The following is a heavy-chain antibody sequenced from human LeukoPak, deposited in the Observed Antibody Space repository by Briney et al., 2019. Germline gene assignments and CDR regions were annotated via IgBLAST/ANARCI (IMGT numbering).Heavy chain of an antibody. V-gene: IGHV4-34*01. J-gene: IGHJ4*02. D-gene: IGHD5-18*01. CDR3: ARGGDQLWFNY. CDR1: GGSFSGYY. CDR2: INHSGST. Sequence: SETLSLTCAVYGGSFSGYYWSWIRQPPGKGLEWNGEINHSGSTNYNPSLKSRVTISVDTSKIQFSLKLSSVTAADTAVYYCARGGDQLWFNYWGQGTLVSVSS.